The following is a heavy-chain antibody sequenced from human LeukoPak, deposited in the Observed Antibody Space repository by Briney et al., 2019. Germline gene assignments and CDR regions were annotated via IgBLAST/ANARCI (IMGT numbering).Heavy chain of an antibody. V-gene: IGHV4-30-2*01. CDR2: IYHSGST. J-gene: IGHJ5*02. D-gene: IGHD2-15*01. CDR1: GGSISSGGYS. CDR3: ARGGYCSGGSCYWFDP. Sequence: SETLSLTCAVSGGSISSGGYSWSWIRQPPGKGLEWIGYIYHSGSTYYNPSLKSRVTISVDRSKNQFSLKLSSVTAADTAVYYCARGGYCSGGSCYWFDPWGQGTLVTVSS.